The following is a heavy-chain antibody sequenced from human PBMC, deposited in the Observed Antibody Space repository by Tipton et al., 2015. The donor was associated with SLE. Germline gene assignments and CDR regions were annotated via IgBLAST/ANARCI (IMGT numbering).Heavy chain of an antibody. D-gene: IGHD6-13*01. CDR1: GTSISSNHY. J-gene: IGHJ4*02. CDR2: VYHSGST. V-gene: IGHV4-38-2*02. Sequence: TLSLTCTVSGTSISSNHYWGWIRQSPGKGLEWIGNVYHSGSTSYNPSLKSRVTISVDKSKNQFSLKLSSVTAADTAVYYCARAEQQREPFDYWGQGTLVTVSS. CDR3: ARAEQQREPFDY.